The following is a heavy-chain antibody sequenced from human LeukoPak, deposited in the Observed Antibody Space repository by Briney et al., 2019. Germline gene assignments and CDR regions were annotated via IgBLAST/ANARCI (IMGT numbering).Heavy chain of an antibody. CDR3: AREGSRWLRGYFDY. D-gene: IGHD5-24*01. J-gene: IGHJ4*02. CDR1: GGSISSYY. V-gene: IGHV4-59*12. CDR2: IYYSGST. Sequence: SETLSLTCTVSGGSISSYYWSWIRQPPGKGLEWIGYIYYSGSTNYNPSLKSRVTISVDTSKNQFSLKLSSVTAADTPVYCCAREGSRWLRGYFDYWGQGTLVTVSS.